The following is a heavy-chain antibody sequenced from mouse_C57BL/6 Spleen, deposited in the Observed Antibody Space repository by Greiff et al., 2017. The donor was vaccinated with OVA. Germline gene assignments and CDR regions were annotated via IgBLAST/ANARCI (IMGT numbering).Heavy chain of an antibody. CDR3: VTTVVGGFDY. V-gene: IGHV1-64*01. CDR2: IHPNSGST. J-gene: IGHJ2*01. CDR1: GYTFTSYW. Sequence: QVHVKQPGAELVKPGASVKLSCKASGYTFTSYWMHWVKQRPGQGLEWIGMIHPNSGSTNYNEKFKSKATLTVDKSSSTAYMQLSSLTSEDSAVYYCVTTVVGGFDYWGQGTTLTVSS. D-gene: IGHD1-1*01.